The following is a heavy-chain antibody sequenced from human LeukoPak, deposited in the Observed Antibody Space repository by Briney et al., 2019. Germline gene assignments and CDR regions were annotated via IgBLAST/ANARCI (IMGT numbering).Heavy chain of an antibody. CDR2: ISGSGGST. V-gene: IGHV3-23*01. CDR3: ARGFGVAYYYYYMDV. D-gene: IGHD3-3*01. J-gene: IGHJ6*03. Sequence: GGSLRLSCAASGFSFSSYGMSWVRQAPGKGLEWVSAISGSGGSTYYADSVKGRFTISRDNSKNTLYLQMNSLRAEDTAVYYCARGFGVAYYYYYMDVWGKGTTVTISS. CDR1: GFSFSSYG.